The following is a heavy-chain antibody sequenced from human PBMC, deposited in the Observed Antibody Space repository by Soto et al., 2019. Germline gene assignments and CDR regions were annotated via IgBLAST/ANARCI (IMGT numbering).Heavy chain of an antibody. Sequence: QVQLQQWGAGLLKPSETLSLTCAVYGGSFSGYYWSWIRQPPGKELEWIGEINHSGSTNYNPSLNSRVTISVDPSQNQFSLKLSSVTAAGTAVYYWARFRGYDSYYCDYWGQGTLVAVSS. D-gene: IGHD5-12*01. V-gene: IGHV4-34*01. CDR1: GGSFSGYY. CDR3: ARFRGYDSYYCDY. CDR2: INHSGST. J-gene: IGHJ4*02.